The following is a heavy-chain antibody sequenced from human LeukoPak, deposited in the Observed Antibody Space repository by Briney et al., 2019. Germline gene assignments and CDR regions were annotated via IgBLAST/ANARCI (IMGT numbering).Heavy chain of an antibody. J-gene: IGHJ4*02. CDR3: AKGGILRYYFDY. Sequence: GGSLRLSCAASGFTFSSYWMNWARQAPGKGLEWVASINHNGNVNYYVDSVKGRFTISRDNSKNTLYLQMNSLRAEDTAVYYCAKGGILRYYFDYWGQGTLVTVSS. CDR2: INHNGNVN. V-gene: IGHV3-7*03. CDR1: GFTFSSYW.